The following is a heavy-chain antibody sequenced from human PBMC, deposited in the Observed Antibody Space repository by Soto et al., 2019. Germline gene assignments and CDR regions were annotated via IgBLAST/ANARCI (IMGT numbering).Heavy chain of an antibody. J-gene: IGHJ4*02. V-gene: IGHV3-30-3*01. D-gene: IGHD5-12*01. CDR1: GFTFSSYA. CDR2: ISYDGSNK. Sequence: GGSLRLSRAASGFTFSSYAMHWVRQAPGKGLEWVAVISYDGSNKYYADSVKGRFTISRDNSKNTLYLQMNSLRAEDTAVYYCARGGFSGYLGIDYWGQGTLVTVSS. CDR3: ARGGFSGYLGIDY.